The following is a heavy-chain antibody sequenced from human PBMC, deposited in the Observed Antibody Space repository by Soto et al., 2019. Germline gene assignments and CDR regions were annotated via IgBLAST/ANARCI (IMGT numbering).Heavy chain of an antibody. J-gene: IGHJ6*02. CDR3: ASYEIGQWGTAMAGPDYYYGMDV. CDR2: IIPIFGTA. CDR1: GGTFSSYA. V-gene: IGHV1-69*01. D-gene: IGHD5-18*01. Sequence: QVQLVQSGAEVKKPGSSVKVSCKASGGTFSSYAISWVRQAPGQGLEWMGGIIPIFGTANYAQKFQGRVTITADESTSTAYMELSSLRSEDTAVYYCASYEIGQWGTAMAGPDYYYGMDVWGQGTTVTVSS.